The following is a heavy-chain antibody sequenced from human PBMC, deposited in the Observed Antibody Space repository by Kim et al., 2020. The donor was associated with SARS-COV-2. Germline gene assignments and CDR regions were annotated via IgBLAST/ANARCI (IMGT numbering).Heavy chain of an antibody. V-gene: IGHV4-30-4*01. Sequence: SETLSLTCTVSGGSISSGDYYWSWIRQPPGKGLEWIGYIYYSGSTYYNPSLKSRVTISVDTSKNQFSLKLSSVTAADTAVYYCARDDYGGNSPGSDYYYYGMDVWGQGTTVTVSS. CDR3: ARDDYGGNSPGSDYYYYGMDV. CDR2: IYYSGST. J-gene: IGHJ6*02. D-gene: IGHD4-17*01. CDR1: GGSISSGDYY.